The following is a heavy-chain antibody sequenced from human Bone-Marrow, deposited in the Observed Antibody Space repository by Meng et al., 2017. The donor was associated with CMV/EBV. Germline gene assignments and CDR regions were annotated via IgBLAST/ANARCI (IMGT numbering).Heavy chain of an antibody. V-gene: IGHV4-61*01. CDR1: GGSVSRDIYY. CDR3: ATRERGGLEY. CDR2: IFHSGNT. Sequence: SETLSLTCTVSGGSVSRDIYYWNWLRQPPGKGLEGIGYIFHSGNTNYNPSLRSRVAISVDTPENQFSLRLRSVTTADTAVYYCATRERGGLEYWGQGKLVNVAS. D-gene: IGHD3-10*01. J-gene: IGHJ4*02.